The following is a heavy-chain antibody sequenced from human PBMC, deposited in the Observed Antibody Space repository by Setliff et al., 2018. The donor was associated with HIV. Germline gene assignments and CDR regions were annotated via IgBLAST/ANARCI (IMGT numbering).Heavy chain of an antibody. CDR2: IYHSGST. V-gene: IGHV4-4*02. J-gene: IGHJ4*02. D-gene: IGHD6-25*01. Sequence: SETLSLTCAVSGDSISTGNWWSWVRQPPGKGLEWIGEIYHSGSTNYNPSLKSRVTLSVDKSNNQFSLKLTSVTAADTAVNYCAARPAAEFFEHWGQGTLVTVSS. CDR1: GDSISTGNW. CDR3: AARPAAEFFEH.